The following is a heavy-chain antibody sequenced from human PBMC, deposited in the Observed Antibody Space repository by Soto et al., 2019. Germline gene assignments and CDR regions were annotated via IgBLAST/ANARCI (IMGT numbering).Heavy chain of an antibody. CDR3: ARSTVENWFDP. D-gene: IGHD2-15*01. Sequence: GSLRLSCAASGFTFSSYEMNWVRQAPGKGLEWVSYISSSGSTIYYADSVKGRFTISRDNAKNSLYLQMNSLRAEDTAVYYCARSTVENWFDPWGQGTLVTVSS. J-gene: IGHJ5*02. CDR1: GFTFSSYE. CDR2: ISSSGSTI. V-gene: IGHV3-48*03.